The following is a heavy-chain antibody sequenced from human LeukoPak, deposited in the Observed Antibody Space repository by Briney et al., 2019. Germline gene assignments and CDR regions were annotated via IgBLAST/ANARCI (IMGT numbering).Heavy chain of an antibody. CDR2: INPNCGGT. CDR3: ARDDLGYCSGGSCYTSGNWFDP. CDR1: GYTFTGCY. Sequence: ASVKVSCKASGYTFTGCYMHWVRQAPGQGLEWMGRINPNCGGTNYAQKFQGRVTMTRDTSISTAYTELSRLRSDDTAVYYCARDDLGYCSGGSCYTSGNWFDPWGQGTLVTVSS. V-gene: IGHV1-2*06. D-gene: IGHD2-15*01. J-gene: IGHJ5*02.